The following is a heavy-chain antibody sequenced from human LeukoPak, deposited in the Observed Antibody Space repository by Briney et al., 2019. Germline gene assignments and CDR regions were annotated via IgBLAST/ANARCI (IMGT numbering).Heavy chain of an antibody. D-gene: IGHD4-23*01. J-gene: IGHJ3*02. V-gene: IGHV1-46*01. CDR2: INPSGGST. CDR1: GYTFTSYY. CDR3: ARDETYGGNSRPPNDAFDI. Sequence: ASVKVSCKASGYTFTSYYMHWVRQAPGQGLEWMGIINPSGGSTSHAQKFQGRVTMTRDTSTSTVYMELSSLRSEDTAVYYCARDETYGGNSRPPNDAFDIWGQGTMVTVSS.